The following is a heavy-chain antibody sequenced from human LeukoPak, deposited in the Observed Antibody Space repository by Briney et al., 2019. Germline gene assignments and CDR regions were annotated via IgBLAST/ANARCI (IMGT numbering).Heavy chain of an antibody. J-gene: IGHJ4*02. CDR2: INPDGNKK. D-gene: IGHD5-18*01. Sequence: PGGSLRLSCAVSGLTFNSSWMDWVRQAPGKGLEWVASINPDGNKKYSADSVKGRFTISRDNAENSLYLQMNSLRVEDTAFYYCARDLAYSRLDYWGQGMLVTVSS. CDR1: GLTFNSSW. CDR3: ARDLAYSRLDY. V-gene: IGHV3-7*01.